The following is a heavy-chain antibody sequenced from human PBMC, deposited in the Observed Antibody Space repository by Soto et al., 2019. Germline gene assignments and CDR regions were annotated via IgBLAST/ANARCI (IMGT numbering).Heavy chain of an antibody. CDR3: AHELSGYYYVMDV. V-gene: IGHV2-5*01. J-gene: IGHJ6*02. CDR2: IYWNGNE. D-gene: IGHD3-10*02. Sequence: QITLSESGPTLVKPTQTLTVTCSFSGFSFTASGVGVGWFRQPPGQALQWLALIYWNGNERYSPSLNKRLTVTKDTSKNQVVLTMTNVDPVDTATYFCAHELSGYYYVMDVWGPGTNVTVSS. CDR1: GFSFTASGVG.